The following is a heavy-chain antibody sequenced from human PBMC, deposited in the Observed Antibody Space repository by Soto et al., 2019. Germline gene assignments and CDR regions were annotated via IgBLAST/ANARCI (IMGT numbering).Heavy chain of an antibody. V-gene: IGHV3-33*01. J-gene: IGHJ5*02. CDR3: ARDSRYDFWSGYPSVSWFDP. CDR1: GFTFSSYG. Sequence: GGSLRLSCAASGFTFSSYGMHWVRQAPGKWLEWVAVIWYDGSNKYYADSVKGRFTISRDNSKNTLYLQMNSLRAEDTAVYYCARDSRYDFWSGYPSVSWFDPWGQGXLVTVYS. CDR2: IWYDGSNK. D-gene: IGHD3-3*01.